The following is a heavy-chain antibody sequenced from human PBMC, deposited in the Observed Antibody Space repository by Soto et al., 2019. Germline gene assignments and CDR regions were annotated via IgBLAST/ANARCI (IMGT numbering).Heavy chain of an antibody. V-gene: IGHV3-23*01. Sequence: PGGSLRLSCAASGFTFSSYAMSWVRQAPGKGLEWVSAISGSGGSPYYADSVKGRFTISRDNSKNTLYLQMNSLRAEDTAVYYCAKSLQPSVAVVATGGPHYWGQGTLVTVSS. D-gene: IGHD3-22*01. CDR1: GFTFSSYA. CDR3: AKSLQPSVAVVATGGPHY. CDR2: ISGSGGSP. J-gene: IGHJ4*02.